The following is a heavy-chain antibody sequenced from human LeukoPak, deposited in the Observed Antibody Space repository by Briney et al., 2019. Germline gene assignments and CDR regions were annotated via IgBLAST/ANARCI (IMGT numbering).Heavy chain of an antibody. CDR1: GFTFSSTS. CDR2: TVGGGDGT. Sequence: GGSLRPSCAASGFTFSSTSMSWVRQAPGKGLEWVAVTVGGGDGTYYADSVKGRFTISRDNAKNSLYLQMNSLRAEDTAVYYCARLTETYYYGSGTPAYFDYWGQGTLVTVSS. J-gene: IGHJ4*02. CDR3: ARLTETYYYGSGTPAYFDY. D-gene: IGHD3-10*01. V-gene: IGHV3-23*01.